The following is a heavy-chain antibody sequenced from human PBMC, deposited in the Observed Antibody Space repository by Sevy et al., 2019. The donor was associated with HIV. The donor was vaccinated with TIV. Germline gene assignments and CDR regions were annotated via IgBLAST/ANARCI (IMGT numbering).Heavy chain of an antibody. D-gene: IGHD2-2*01. CDR3: AKLYCSSTSCHYYYYGMDV. CDR2: ISGSGGST. J-gene: IGHJ6*02. Sequence: GSLRLSCAASGFTFSSYAMSWVRQAPGKGLEWVSAISGSGGSTYYADSVKGRFTISRDNSKNTLYLQMNSLRAEDTAVYYCAKLYCSSTSCHYYYYGMDVWGQGTTVTVSS. CDR1: GFTFSSYA. V-gene: IGHV3-23*01.